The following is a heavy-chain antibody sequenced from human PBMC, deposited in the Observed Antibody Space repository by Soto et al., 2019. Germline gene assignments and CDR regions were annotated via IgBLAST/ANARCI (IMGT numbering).Heavy chain of an antibody. V-gene: IGHV6-1*01. Sequence: PSQTLSLTCAISGDSVSSNSAAWNWIRQSPSRGLEWLGRTYYRSKWYNDYAVSVKSRITINPDTSKNQFSLQLNSVTPEDTAVYYCARDLFKFIAAAGPFDYWGQGTLVTSPQ. CDR2: TYYRSKWYN. CDR1: GDSVSSNSAA. CDR3: ARDLFKFIAAAGPFDY. D-gene: IGHD6-13*01. J-gene: IGHJ4*02.